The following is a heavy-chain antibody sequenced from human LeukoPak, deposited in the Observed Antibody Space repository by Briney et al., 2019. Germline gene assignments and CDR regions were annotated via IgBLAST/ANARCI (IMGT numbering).Heavy chain of an antibody. CDR3: ARGSAFFPIGATIHY. V-gene: IGHV3-64*01. CDR2: ISSNGGST. Sequence: PGGSLRLSCAASGFTFSSYAMHWVRQAPGKGLEYVSAISSNGGSTYYANSVKGRFTISRDNSKNTLYLQMGSLRAEDMAVYYYARGSAFFPIGATIHYWGQGTLVTVSS. D-gene: IGHD5-12*01. CDR1: GFTFSSYA. J-gene: IGHJ4*02.